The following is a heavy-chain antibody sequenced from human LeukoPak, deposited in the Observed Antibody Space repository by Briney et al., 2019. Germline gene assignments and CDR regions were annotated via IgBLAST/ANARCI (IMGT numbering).Heavy chain of an antibody. J-gene: IGHJ4*02. CDR2: ISGSGGST. Sequence: GGSLRLSCAASGFTFSSYAMSWVRQAPGKELEWVSAISGSGGSTYYADSVKGRFTISRDNSKNTLYLQMNSLRAEDTAVYYCAKECCSSTSCSGPLDYWGQGTLVTVSS. D-gene: IGHD2-2*01. CDR3: AKECCSSTSCSGPLDY. V-gene: IGHV3-23*01. CDR1: GFTFSSYA.